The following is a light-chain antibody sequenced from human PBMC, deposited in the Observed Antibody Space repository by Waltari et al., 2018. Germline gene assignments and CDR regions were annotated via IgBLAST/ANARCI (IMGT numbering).Light chain of an antibody. Sequence: DVQLTQSPSFLSASVRDRVTITCRASQGIGRYLAWYHQKPGKAPKLLIYAASTLQSGVPSRFSGSGSGTEFTLTISSLQPEDFATYFCQQLDSYPFTFGGGTKVEIK. CDR1: QGIGRY. CDR2: AAS. CDR3: QQLDSYPFT. J-gene: IGKJ4*01. V-gene: IGKV1-9*01.